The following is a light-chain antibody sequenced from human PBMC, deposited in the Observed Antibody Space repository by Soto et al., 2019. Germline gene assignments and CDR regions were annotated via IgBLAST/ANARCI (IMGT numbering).Light chain of an antibody. CDR1: SSDVGGYNY. CDR3: CSYAGSYTSWV. J-gene: IGLJ3*02. CDR2: DVS. V-gene: IGLV2-11*01. Sequence: QSALTQSRSVSGSPGQSVTISCTGTSSDVGGYNYVSWYQQHPGKAPKLMIYDVSKRPSGVPDRFSGSKSGNTASLTISGLQAEDEAEYYCCSYAGSYTSWVFGGGTKLTVL.